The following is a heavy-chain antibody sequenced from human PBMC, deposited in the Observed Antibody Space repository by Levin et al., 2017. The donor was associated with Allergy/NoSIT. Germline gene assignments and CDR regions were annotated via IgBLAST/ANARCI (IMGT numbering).Heavy chain of an antibody. J-gene: IGHJ4*02. D-gene: IGHD4-17*01. Sequence: GESLKISCVTSGFSFSTYSMNWVRQAPGKGLEWVSYISGRSTTIHYADSVKGRFVISRDNDKSSLYLQMNSLRAEDTAVYYCASGFVEVARTVGDYWGQGTLVTVSS. CDR2: ISGRSTTI. CDR1: GFSFSTYS. CDR3: ASGFVEVARTVGDY. V-gene: IGHV3-48*01.